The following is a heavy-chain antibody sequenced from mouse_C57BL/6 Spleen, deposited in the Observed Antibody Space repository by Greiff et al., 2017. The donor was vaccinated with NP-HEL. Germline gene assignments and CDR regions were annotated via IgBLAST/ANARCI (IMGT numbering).Heavy chain of an antibody. CDR2: IYPGDGDT. D-gene: IGHD2-2*01. CDR3: ARESEWLRRPFAD. J-gene: IGHJ3*01. V-gene: IGHV1-80*01. Sequence: QVQLQQSGAELVKPGASVKISCKASGYAFSSYWMNWVKQRPGKGLEWIGQIYPGDGDTNYNGKFKGKATLTADKSSSTAYMQLSSLTSEDSAVYFCARESEWLRRPFADWGQGTLVTVSA. CDR1: GYAFSSYW.